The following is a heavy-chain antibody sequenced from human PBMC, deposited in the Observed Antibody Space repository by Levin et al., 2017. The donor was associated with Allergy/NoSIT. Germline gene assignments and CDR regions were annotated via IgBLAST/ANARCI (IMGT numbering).Heavy chain of an antibody. D-gene: IGHD2-21*02. V-gene: IGHV1-2*02. CDR3: ARVGGFYCGGDCPGGAFDI. J-gene: IGHJ3*02. CDR1: GYTFTGYY. Sequence: ASVKVSCKASGYTFTGYYMHWVRQAPGQGLEWMGWINPNSGGTNYAQKFQGRVTMTRDTSISTAYMELSRLRSDDTAVYYCARVGGFYCGGDCPGGAFDIWGQGTMVTVSS. CDR2: INPNSGGT.